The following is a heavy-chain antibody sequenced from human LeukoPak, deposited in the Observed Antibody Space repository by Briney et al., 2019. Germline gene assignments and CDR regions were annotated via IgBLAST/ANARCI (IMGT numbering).Heavy chain of an antibody. V-gene: IGHV4-34*01. D-gene: IGHD6-13*01. CDR2: INHSGST. J-gene: IGHJ4*02. CDR3: ARGSKAAAGHYFDY. CDR1: GGSFTGYY. Sequence: SETLSLTCAVYGGSFTGYYWSWIRQPPGKGLEWIGEINHSGSTNYNPSLKSRVTISVDTSKNQFSLKLSSVTAADTAVYYCARGSKAAAGHYFDYWGQGTLVTVSS.